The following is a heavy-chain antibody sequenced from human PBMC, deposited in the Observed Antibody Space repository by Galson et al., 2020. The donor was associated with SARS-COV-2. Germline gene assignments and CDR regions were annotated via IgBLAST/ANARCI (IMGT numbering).Heavy chain of an antibody. CDR1: GYTLTALS. Sequence: ASVKVSCQVSGYTLTALSMHWVRQAPGKGLEWMGGFDPEDGETIYAQKFQGRVTMTEDTSTDTAYMELSSLRSEDTAVYYCATSIAVAGTPDHYYYYYGMDVWCQGTTVTVSS. D-gene: IGHD6-19*01. CDR3: ATSIAVAGTPDHYYYYYGMDV. J-gene: IGHJ6*02. V-gene: IGHV1-24*01. CDR2: FDPEDGET.